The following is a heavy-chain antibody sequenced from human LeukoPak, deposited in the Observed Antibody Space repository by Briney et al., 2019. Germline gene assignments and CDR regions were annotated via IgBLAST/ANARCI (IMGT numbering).Heavy chain of an antibody. Sequence: ASVKVSCKASGGTFNSYAISWVRQAPGQGLEWMGGIIPIFGTANYAQKFQGRVTITADESTSTAYMELSSLRSEDTAVYYCARDHGYSYGYDYWGQGTLVTVSS. V-gene: IGHV1-69*01. D-gene: IGHD5-18*01. CDR3: ARDHGYSYGYDY. J-gene: IGHJ4*02. CDR1: GGTFNSYA. CDR2: IIPIFGTA.